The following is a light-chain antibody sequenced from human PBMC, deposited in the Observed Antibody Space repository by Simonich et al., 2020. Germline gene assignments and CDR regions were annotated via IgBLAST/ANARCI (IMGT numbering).Light chain of an antibody. J-gene: IGLJ3*02. CDR1: SSDVGGYYY. V-gene: IGLV2-14*03. Sequence: QSALTQPDSVSGSPGQPITISGTGTSSDVGGYYYVSWYQHHPGKAPKLMIYDVNKRPSGVSNRFSGSKSGHTASLTISGLQAEDEADYYCSSYTSSSTWVFGGGTKLTVL. CDR3: SSYTSSSTWV. CDR2: DVN.